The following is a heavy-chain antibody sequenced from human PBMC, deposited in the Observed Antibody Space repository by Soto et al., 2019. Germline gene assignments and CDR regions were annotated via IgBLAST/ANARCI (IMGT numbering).Heavy chain of an antibody. D-gene: IGHD2-15*01. Sequence: GASVKVSCKASGYTFTSYGISWVRQAPGQGLEWMGWMNPNSGNTGYAQKFQGRVTMTRNTSISTAYMELSSLRSEDTAVYYCARTRSGGSCYNCDYWGQGTLVTVSS. CDR3: ARTRSGGSCYNCDY. CDR1: GYTFTSYG. J-gene: IGHJ4*02. CDR2: MNPNSGNT. V-gene: IGHV1-8*02.